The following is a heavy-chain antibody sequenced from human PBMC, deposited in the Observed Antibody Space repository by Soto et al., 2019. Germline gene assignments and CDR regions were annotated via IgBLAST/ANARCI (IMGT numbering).Heavy chain of an antibody. CDR2: ISSSGSTI. CDR3: ARDKSIAARDDAFDI. J-gene: IGHJ3*02. D-gene: IGHD6-6*01. Sequence: GGSLRLSCAASGFTFSSYEMNWVRQAPGKGLEWVSYISSSGSTIYYADSVKGRFTISRDNAKNSLYLQMNSLRAEDTAVYYCARDKSIAARDDAFDIWGQGTMVTVSS. CDR1: GFTFSSYE. V-gene: IGHV3-48*03.